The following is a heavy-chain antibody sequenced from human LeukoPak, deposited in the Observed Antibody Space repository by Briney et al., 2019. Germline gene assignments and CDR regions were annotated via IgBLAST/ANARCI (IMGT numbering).Heavy chain of an antibody. V-gene: IGHV4-34*01. CDR2: INHSGST. CDR3: ARGGYYQLLDY. D-gene: IGHD2-2*01. J-gene: IGHJ4*02. Sequence: PSETLSLTCAVYGESFSGYYWSWIRQPPGKGLEWIGEINHSGSTNYNPSLKSRVTISVDTSKNQFSLKLSSVTAADTAVYYCARGGYYQLLDYWGQGTLVTVSS. CDR1: GESFSGYY.